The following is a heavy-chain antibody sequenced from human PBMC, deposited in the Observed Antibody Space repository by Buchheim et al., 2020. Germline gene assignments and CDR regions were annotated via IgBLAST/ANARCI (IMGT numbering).Heavy chain of an antibody. J-gene: IGHJ4*02. CDR2: ISSSSSST. Sequence: QVQLVESGGGLVQPGGSLRLSCAASGFTFNDYYMSWIRQAPGKGLEWVSFISSSSSSTNYADSVKGQFTISRDNAKNSLYLQMNNLRPEDTAVYYCARGDYYHSNGCYRFDYWGQGTL. CDR1: GFTFNDYY. V-gene: IGHV3-11*05. CDR3: ARGDYYHSNGCYRFDY. D-gene: IGHD3-22*01.